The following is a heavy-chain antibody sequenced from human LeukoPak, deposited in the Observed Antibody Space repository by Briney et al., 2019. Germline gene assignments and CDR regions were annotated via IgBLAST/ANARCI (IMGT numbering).Heavy chain of an antibody. J-gene: IGHJ6*02. CDR1: GGSISSSSYY. D-gene: IGHD4-17*01. CDR2: IYYSGST. V-gene: IGHV4-39*07. CDR3: ARVQATHDYGDYLGPHYYGMDV. Sequence: PSETLSLTCTVSGGSISSSSYYWGWIRQPPGKGLEWIGSIYYSGSTYYNPSLKSRVTISVDTSKNHFSLKLSSVTAADTAVYYCARVQATHDYGDYLGPHYYGMDVWGQGTTVTVSS.